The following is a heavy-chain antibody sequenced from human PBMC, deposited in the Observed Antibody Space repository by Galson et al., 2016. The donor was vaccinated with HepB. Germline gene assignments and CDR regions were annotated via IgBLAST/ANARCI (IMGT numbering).Heavy chain of an antibody. Sequence: SLRLSCAASGFIFDDYAMSRVRQTPEKGLEWVSSISSNSRTIDYADSVKGRFTIFRDNADNSLHLQMNSLKTEDTALYYCAKDRGNLNYYQLYGMDVWGQGTTVTVSS. CDR3: AKDRGNLNYYQLYGMDV. D-gene: IGHD3-22*01. CDR2: ISSNSRTI. CDR1: GFIFDDYA. V-gene: IGHV3-9*01. J-gene: IGHJ6*02.